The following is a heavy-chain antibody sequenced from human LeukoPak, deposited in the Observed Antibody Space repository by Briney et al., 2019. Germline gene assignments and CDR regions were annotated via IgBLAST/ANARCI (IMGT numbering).Heavy chain of an antibody. Sequence: SQTLSLTCAISGDSVSSNSAAWNWIRQSPSRGLEWLGRTYYRSKWYNDYAVSVKSRITINPDTSKNQFSLQLNSVTPEDTAVYYCAREGVGMVWGVIIKSGDAFDIWGQGTMVTVSS. CDR2: TYYRSKWYN. CDR1: GDSVSSNSAA. V-gene: IGHV6-1*01. D-gene: IGHD3-10*01. CDR3: AREGVGMVWGVIIKSGDAFDI. J-gene: IGHJ3*02.